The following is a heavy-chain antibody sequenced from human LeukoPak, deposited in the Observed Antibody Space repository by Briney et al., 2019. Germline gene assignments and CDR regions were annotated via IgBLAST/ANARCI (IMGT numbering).Heavy chain of an antibody. CDR3: AKWAVSGRGFDY. J-gene: IGHJ4*02. V-gene: IGHV3-23*01. D-gene: IGHD6-19*01. CDR1: GFTFSSYA. Sequence: GRSLRLSCAASGFTFSSYAMSWVRQAPGKGLEWVSDITGSGGSTHYADSVKGRFTISRDNSKNTLYLQMNSLRAEDTAVYYCAKWAVSGRGFDYWGQGTLVTVSS. CDR2: ITGSGGST.